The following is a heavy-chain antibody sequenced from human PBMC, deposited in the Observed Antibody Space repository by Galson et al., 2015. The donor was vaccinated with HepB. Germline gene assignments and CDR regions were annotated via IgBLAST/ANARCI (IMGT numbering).Heavy chain of an antibody. V-gene: IGHV4-39*01. CDR1: GGSISSSSYY. J-gene: IGHJ4*02. D-gene: IGHD3-9*01. CDR3: ASWRRKLTEYYDILTGHH. Sequence: ETLSLTCTVSGGSISSSSYYWGWIRQPPGKGLEWIGSIYYSGSTYYNPSLKSRVTISVDTSKNQFSLKLSSVAAADTAVYYCASWRRKLTEYYDILTGHHWGQGTLVTVSS. CDR2: IYYSGST.